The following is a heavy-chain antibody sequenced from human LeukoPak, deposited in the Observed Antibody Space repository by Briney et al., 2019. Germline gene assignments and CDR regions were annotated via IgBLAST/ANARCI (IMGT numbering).Heavy chain of an antibody. CDR2: INWNGGST. D-gene: IGHD3-16*01. J-gene: IGHJ4*02. Sequence: PGGSLRLSCAPSGFTFDDYGMSWVRQAPGKGLEWVSGINWNGGSTGYADSVKGRFTISRDNAKNSLYLQMNSLRAEDTALYYCARVWGLRLGDPIEYWGQGTLVTVSS. V-gene: IGHV3-20*04. CDR1: GFTFDDYG. CDR3: ARVWGLRLGDPIEY.